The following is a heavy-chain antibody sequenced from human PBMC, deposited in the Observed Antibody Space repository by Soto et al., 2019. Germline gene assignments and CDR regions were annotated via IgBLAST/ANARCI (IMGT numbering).Heavy chain of an antibody. J-gene: IGHJ6*02. CDR3: ARMEGAAAGVGYYGMDV. Sequence: SVKVSCKASGGTFSSYAISWVRQAPGQGLEWMGGIIPIFGTANYAQKFQGRVTITADESTSTAYMELSSLRSEDTAVYYCARMEGAAAGVGYYGMDVWGQGTTVTVS. CDR2: IIPIFGTA. D-gene: IGHD6-13*01. CDR1: GGTFSSYA. V-gene: IGHV1-69*13.